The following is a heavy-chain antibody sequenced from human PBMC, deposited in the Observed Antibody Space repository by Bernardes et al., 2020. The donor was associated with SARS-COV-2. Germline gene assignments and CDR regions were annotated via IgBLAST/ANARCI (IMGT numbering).Heavy chain of an antibody. D-gene: IGHD2-2*01. Sequence: GGSLRLSCAASGFTFSSYWMHWVRQAPGKGLVWVSRINSDGSSTSYADSVKGRFTISRDNAKNTLYLQMNSLRAEDTAVYYCARVFVVVPAAKPGPSDYWGQGTLVTVSS. V-gene: IGHV3-74*01. CDR1: GFTFSSYW. J-gene: IGHJ4*02. CDR3: ARVFVVVPAAKPGPSDY. CDR2: INSDGSST.